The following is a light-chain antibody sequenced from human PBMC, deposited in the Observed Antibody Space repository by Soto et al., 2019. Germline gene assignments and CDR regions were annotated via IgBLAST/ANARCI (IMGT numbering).Light chain of an antibody. CDR3: QQYNNWPRT. Sequence: EIVMTQSPATLSVSPGETATLSCRASQSVSSNLAWYQQKPGQAPRLLIYGASTRATGTPARFSGSGSGTEFTLTISSLQSEDFAVYYCQQYNNWPRTFGQGTKVDI. CDR2: GAS. CDR1: QSVSSN. V-gene: IGKV3-15*01. J-gene: IGKJ1*01.